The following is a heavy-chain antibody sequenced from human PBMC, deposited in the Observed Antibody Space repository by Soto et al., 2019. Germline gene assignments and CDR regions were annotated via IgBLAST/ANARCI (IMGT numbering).Heavy chain of an antibody. V-gene: IGHV1-18*01. CDR3: ARGRYGDY. CDR2: ISAHNGNT. CDR1: GYGFTTYG. Sequence: QVRLVQSGAEVKKPGASVKVSCKGSGYGFTTYGITWVRQAPGQGREWMAWISAHNGNTNYAQKLQGRVTVTRDTSTSTAYMELRSLRSDDTAVYYCARGRYGDYWGQGARVTVSS. J-gene: IGHJ4*02. D-gene: IGHD1-1*01.